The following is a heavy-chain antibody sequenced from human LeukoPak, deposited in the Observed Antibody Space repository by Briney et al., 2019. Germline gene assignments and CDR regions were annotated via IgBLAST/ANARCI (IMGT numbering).Heavy chain of an antibody. V-gene: IGHV1-46*01. D-gene: IGHD3-10*01. CDR2: INPSGGST. CDR1: GYTFTSYY. CDR3: ARDVTYYYGPGSYPKADYYYYYGMDV. Sequence: ASVKVSCKASGYTFTSYYRHWVRQAPGQGLEWMGIINPSGGSTSYAQKFQGRVTMTRDTSTSTVYMELGRLRSDDTAVYYCARDVTYYYGPGSYPKADYYYYYGMDVWGQGTTVTVSS. J-gene: IGHJ6*02.